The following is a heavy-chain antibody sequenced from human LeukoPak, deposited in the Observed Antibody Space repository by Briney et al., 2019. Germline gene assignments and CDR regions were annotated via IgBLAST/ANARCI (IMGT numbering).Heavy chain of an antibody. V-gene: IGHV3-21*01. Sequence: PGGSLRLSCAASGFTFSSYSMNWVRQAPGRGLEWVSSLSSSSSYIYYADSVKGRFTISRGNAKNSLFLQMNSLRGEDTAVYYCARDSRRGQLVEYYYYYGMDVWGQGTTVTVSS. D-gene: IGHD6-6*01. CDR3: ARDSRRGQLVEYYYYYGMDV. CDR1: GFTFSSYS. CDR2: LSSSSSYI. J-gene: IGHJ6*02.